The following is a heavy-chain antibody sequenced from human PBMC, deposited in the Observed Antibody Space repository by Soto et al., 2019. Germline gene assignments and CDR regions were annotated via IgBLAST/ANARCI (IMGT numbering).Heavy chain of an antibody. J-gene: IGHJ6*03. D-gene: IGHD6-19*01. CDR2: IYYSGST. V-gene: IGHV4-39*01. CDR1: GGSISSSSYY. CDR3: ARRDSSGGYYYMDV. Sequence: SETLSLTCTVSGGSISSSSYYWGWIRQPPGKGLEWIVRIYYSGSTYYNPSLKSRVTISVDTSKNQFSLKLSSVTAADTAVYYCARRDSSGGYYYMDVWGKGTTVTVSS.